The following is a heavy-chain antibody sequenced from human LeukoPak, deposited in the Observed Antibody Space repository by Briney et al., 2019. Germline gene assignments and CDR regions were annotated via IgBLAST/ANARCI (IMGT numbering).Heavy chain of an antibody. CDR1: GGSTSNYY. D-gene: IGHD2-2*01. V-gene: IGHV4-59*01. J-gene: IGHJ4*02. Sequence: SETLSLTCTVSGGSTSNYYWSWIRQPPGKGLEWIGYIYYTGSTNYNPSLKSRVTISVDTSKNQFSLKLSSVTAADTAVYYCARDMSSSSCYDNWGQGTLVTVSS. CDR3: ARDMSSSSCYDN. CDR2: IYYTGST.